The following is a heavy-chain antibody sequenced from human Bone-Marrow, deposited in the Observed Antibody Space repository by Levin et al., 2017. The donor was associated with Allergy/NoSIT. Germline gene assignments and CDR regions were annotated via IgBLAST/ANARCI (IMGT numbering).Heavy chain of an antibody. CDR2: IYTSGNT. Sequence: SCTVSGVSITSGNYYWSWIRQPAGKGLEWIGHIYTSGNTNYNPSLKSRVTISVDTSKNQFSLKLRSVTAADTAVYYCARVLQYYYYYVDVWGKGTTVTVSS. D-gene: IGHD5-24*01. J-gene: IGHJ6*03. CDR1: GVSITSGNYY. V-gene: IGHV4-61*09. CDR3: ARVLQYYYYYVDV.